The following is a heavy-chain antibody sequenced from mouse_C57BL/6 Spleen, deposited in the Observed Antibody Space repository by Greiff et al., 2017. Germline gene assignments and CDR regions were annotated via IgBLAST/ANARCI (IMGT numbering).Heavy chain of an antibody. CDR2: IDPNRGGT. D-gene: IGHD2-4*01. Sequence: QVQLQQPGAELVKPGASVKLSCKASGYTFTSYWMHWVKQRPGRGLEWIGSIDPNRGGTKYNEKLQSKATLTVDKPSSSAYMQLSSLTSEDSAGYYCATQHYYDYDYYAMDYWGQGTSVTVSS. CDR3: ATQHYYDYDYYAMDY. V-gene: IGHV1-72*01. CDR1: GYTFTSYW. J-gene: IGHJ4*01.